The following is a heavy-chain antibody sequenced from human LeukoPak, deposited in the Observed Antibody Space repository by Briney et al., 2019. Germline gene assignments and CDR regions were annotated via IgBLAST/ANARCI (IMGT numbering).Heavy chain of an antibody. CDR2: ISSSSYI. CDR3: AREEYSGYDYGVDY. J-gene: IGHJ4*02. CDR1: GFTFSSYS. V-gene: IGHV3-21*01. Sequence: GGSLRLSCAASGFTFSSYSMNWVRQAPGKGLEWVSSISSSSYIYYADSVKGRFTISRDNAKNSLYLQMNSLRAEDTAVYYCAREEYSGYDYGVDYWGQGTLATVSS. D-gene: IGHD5-12*01.